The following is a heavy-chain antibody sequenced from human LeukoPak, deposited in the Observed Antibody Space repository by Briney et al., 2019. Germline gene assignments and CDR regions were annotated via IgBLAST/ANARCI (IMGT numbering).Heavy chain of an antibody. CDR1: GFTFDDFA. D-gene: IGHD6-19*01. Sequence: PGGSLRLSCAPSGFTFDDFAMHWVRQAPGEGLEWVALISYDGGNKNYADSVKGRFTISRDNSKNTLYLHMNSLRPEDTAVYYCARDPPFSSGWSQNHFDYWGQGTLVTVSS. J-gene: IGHJ4*02. V-gene: IGHV3-30*04. CDR3: ARDPPFSSGWSQNHFDY. CDR2: ISYDGGNK.